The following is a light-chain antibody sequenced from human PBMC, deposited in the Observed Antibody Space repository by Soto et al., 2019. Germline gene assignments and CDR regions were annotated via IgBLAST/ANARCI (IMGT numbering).Light chain of an antibody. CDR1: SSDVGGYNY. Sequence: QSVLTQPPSASGSPGQSVTISCTGTSSDVGGYNYVSGYQQHPVKAPKLMIYEVSKRPSGVPDRFSGSKSGNTASMTVSGLHAEDEADYYCSSYEGINNLSVFGTGTQVTVL. V-gene: IGLV2-8*01. CDR3: SSYEGINNLSV. CDR2: EVS. J-gene: IGLJ1*01.